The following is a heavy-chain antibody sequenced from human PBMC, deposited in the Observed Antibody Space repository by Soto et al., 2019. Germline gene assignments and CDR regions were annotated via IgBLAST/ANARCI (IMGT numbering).Heavy chain of an antibody. J-gene: IGHJ4*02. V-gene: IGHV3-48*02. Sequence: GSLRLSCAASGFTFSSYSMNWVRQAPGKGLEWVSYISSSSTIYYADSVKGRFTISRDNAKNSLYLQMNSLRDEDTAVYYCAGAAGMTTPQVDYFDYWGQGTLVTVSS. CDR2: ISSSSTI. CDR3: AGAAGMTTPQVDYFDY. D-gene: IGHD4-17*01. CDR1: GFTFSSYS.